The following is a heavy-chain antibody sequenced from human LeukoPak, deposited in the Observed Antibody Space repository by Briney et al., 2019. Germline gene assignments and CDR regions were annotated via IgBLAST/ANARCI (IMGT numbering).Heavy chain of an antibody. Sequence: PGGSLRLSCAASGFTFDDYAMHWVRQAPGKGLEWVSGITWNSGRMDYADSVKGRFTISRDNAKNSLYLQMNSPRAEDTALYYCAKDIVPDDDILTGPFDFWGQGTLVTVSS. CDR1: GFTFDDYA. J-gene: IGHJ4*02. V-gene: IGHV3-9*01. CDR2: ITWNSGRM. CDR3: AKDIVPDDDILTGPFDF. D-gene: IGHD3-9*01.